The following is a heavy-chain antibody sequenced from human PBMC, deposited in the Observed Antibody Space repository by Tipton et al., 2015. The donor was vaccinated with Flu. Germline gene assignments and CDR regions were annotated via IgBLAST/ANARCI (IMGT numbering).Heavy chain of an antibody. CDR1: GGSISSYY. D-gene: IGHD3-10*01. CDR3: ARVGAVTMVRGLVFDAFDI. Sequence: TLSLTCTVSGGSISSYYWSWIRQPPGKGLEWIGNIYHSGSTNYNPSLKSRVTISLDKSKNQFSLNLSSVTAADTAVYYCARVGAVTMVRGLVFDAFDIWGLGTMVAVSS. CDR2: IYHSGST. J-gene: IGHJ3*02. V-gene: IGHV4-59*12.